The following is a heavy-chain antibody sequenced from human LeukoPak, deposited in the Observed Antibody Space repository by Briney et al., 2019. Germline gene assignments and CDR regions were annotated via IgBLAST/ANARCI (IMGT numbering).Heavy chain of an antibody. J-gene: IGHJ4*02. CDR2: IYYSGST. CDR1: GGSISSGGYY. Sequence: SQTLSLTCTVSGGSISSGGYYWSWIRQHPGKGLEWIGYIYYSGSTNYSPSLKSRVTISVDTSKNQFSLKLSSVTAADTAVYYCARVTTYYDFWSGYHQYYFDYWGQGTLVTVSS. D-gene: IGHD3-3*01. CDR3: ARVTTYYDFWSGYHQYYFDY. V-gene: IGHV4-61*08.